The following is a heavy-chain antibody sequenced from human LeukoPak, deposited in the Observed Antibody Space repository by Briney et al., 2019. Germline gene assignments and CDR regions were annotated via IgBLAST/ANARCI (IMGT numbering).Heavy chain of an antibody. CDR3: ARDRRVSLVRGIIINGYFDY. V-gene: IGHV4-59*01. CDR1: GGSISSYY. Sequence: SEALSLTCTVSGGSISSYYWSWIRQPPGKGLEWIGYIYYSGSTNYNPSLKSRVTISVDTSKSQFSLKLSSVTAADTAVYYCARDRRVSLVRGIIINGYFDYWGQGTLVTVSS. CDR2: IYYSGST. D-gene: IGHD3-10*01. J-gene: IGHJ4*02.